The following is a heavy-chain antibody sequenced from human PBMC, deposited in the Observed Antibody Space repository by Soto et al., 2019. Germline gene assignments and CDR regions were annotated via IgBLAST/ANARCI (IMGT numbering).Heavy chain of an antibody. CDR2: ISAYNGNT. Sequence: ASVKVSCKASGYTFTGYYMHWVRQAPGQGLEWMGWISAYNGNTNYAQKLQGRVTMTTDTSTSTAYMELRSLRSDDTAVYYCAGELQDSGMDVWGQGTTVTVSS. D-gene: IGHD4-4*01. CDR1: GYTFTGYY. V-gene: IGHV1-18*04. CDR3: AGELQDSGMDV. J-gene: IGHJ6*02.